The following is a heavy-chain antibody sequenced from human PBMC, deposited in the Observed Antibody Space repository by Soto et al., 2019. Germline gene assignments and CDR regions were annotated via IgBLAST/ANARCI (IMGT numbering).Heavy chain of an antibody. Sequence: EVQLVESGGGLVQPGRSLRLSCAASGFAFDDYAMHWVRQAPGKGLEWVSRISWNSGSIGYADSVKGRFTISRDNAKNSLYLQMSSLRAEDTALYYCAKDTLGDLWGGSSNWFDSWGQGTLVTVSS. CDR3: AKDTLGDLWGGSSNWFDS. CDR2: ISWNSGSI. V-gene: IGHV3-9*01. D-gene: IGHD3-3*01. CDR1: GFAFDDYA. J-gene: IGHJ5*01.